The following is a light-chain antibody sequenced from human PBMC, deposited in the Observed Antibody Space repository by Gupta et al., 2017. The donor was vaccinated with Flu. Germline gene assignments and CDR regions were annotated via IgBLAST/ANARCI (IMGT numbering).Light chain of an antibody. CDR2: AAS. CDR3: QQVNSDPYT. V-gene: IGKV1-9*01. Sequence: PSFLSASIGDRVTITCRASQGIRGYLGWYQQKPGKVPKLLIYAASTLQSGVPSRFSGSGSGTQYTLTISSLQAEDFASYYCQQVNSDPYTFGQGTRLEIK. CDR1: QGIRGY. J-gene: IGKJ2*01.